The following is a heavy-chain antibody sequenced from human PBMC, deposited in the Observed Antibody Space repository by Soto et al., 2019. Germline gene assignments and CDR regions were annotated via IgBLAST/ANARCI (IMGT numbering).Heavy chain of an antibody. Sequence: DVQLVESGGGLVQPGGSLRLSCAASGFTVGSFYMTWVRRAPGKGLEWISIIFGSGTTNYADSVKGRFTIFRDISKNMVYLQMNSLRAEDTAIYFCARDTSSGSTRPNAFDVWGQGTMVTVYS. D-gene: IGHD3-10*01. CDR1: GFTVGSFY. CDR2: IFGSGTT. J-gene: IGHJ3*01. V-gene: IGHV3-66*01. CDR3: ARDTSSGSTRPNAFDV.